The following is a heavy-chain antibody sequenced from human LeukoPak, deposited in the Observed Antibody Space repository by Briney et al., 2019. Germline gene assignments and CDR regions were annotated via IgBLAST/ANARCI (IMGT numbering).Heavy chain of an antibody. V-gene: IGHV3-30*02. CDR3: AKTGVTVYYFDY. Sequence: PGGSLRLSCAASGFTFSSYGIHWVRQAPGKGLEWVAFIRYDGSNKYYADSVKGRFTISRDNSKNTLYLQMNSLRAEDTAVYYCAKTGVTVYYFDYWGQGTLVTVSS. CDR1: GFTFSSYG. D-gene: IGHD2-21*02. J-gene: IGHJ4*02. CDR2: IRYDGSNK.